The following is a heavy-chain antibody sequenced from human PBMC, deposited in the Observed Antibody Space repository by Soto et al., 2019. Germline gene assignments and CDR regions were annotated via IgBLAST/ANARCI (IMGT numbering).Heavy chain of an antibody. CDR1: SCSISGYY. V-gene: IGHV4-59*07. CDR3: ARAGDYDFWSGYSNDAFDI. D-gene: IGHD3-3*01. J-gene: IGHJ3*02. Sequence: XDTLSLTCTVSSCSISGYYWNWIRQPPGKGLEWIGYIYYSGSTNYNPSLKSRVTISVDTSKNQFSLKLSSVTAADTAVYYCARAGDYDFWSGYSNDAFDIWGQGTMVTVSS. CDR2: IYYSGST.